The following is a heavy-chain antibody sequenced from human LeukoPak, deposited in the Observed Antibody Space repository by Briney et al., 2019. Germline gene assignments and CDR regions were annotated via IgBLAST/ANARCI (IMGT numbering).Heavy chain of an antibody. CDR1: GYTFTDYY. CDR3: ARSAFFYYYYYYMDV. V-gene: IGHV1-69*06. CDR2: IIPIFGTA. D-gene: IGHD6-25*01. J-gene: IGHJ6*03. Sequence: SVKVSCKSSGYTFTDYYMHWVRQAPGQGLEWMGGIIPIFGTANYAQKFQGRVTITADKSTSTAYMELSSLRSEDTAVYYCARSAFFYYYYYYMDVWGKGTTVTVSS.